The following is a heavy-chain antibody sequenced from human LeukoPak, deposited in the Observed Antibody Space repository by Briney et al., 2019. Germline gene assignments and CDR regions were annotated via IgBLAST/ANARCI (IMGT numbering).Heavy chain of an antibody. J-gene: IGHJ5*02. CDR3: ATLTAVYSSGNWLDP. D-gene: IGHD6-25*01. CDR1: GYTFTGYY. CDR2: INPNSGGT. V-gene: IGHV1-2*02. Sequence: ASVNVSCKASGYTFTGYYMHWVRQAPGQGLEWMGWINPNSGGTNYAQKFQGRVTMTRDTSISTAYMELSRLRSDDTAVYYCATLTAVYSSGNWLDPWGQGTLVTVSS.